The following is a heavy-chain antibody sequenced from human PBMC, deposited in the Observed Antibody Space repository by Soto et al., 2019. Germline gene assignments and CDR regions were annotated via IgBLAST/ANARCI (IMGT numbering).Heavy chain of an antibody. CDR2: IYHSGST. D-gene: IGHD2-15*01. J-gene: IGHJ5*02. Sequence: SDTLSLTCAVSGGSISSSNWWICVRQPPGKGLELIWEIYHSGSTNYNPSLKGRVTISVDKSKNQFSLKLSSVTAADTAVYYCASGVVAATNWFEPWGEGNLVTVSS. V-gene: IGHV4-4*02. CDR3: ASGVVAATNWFEP. CDR1: GGSISSSNW.